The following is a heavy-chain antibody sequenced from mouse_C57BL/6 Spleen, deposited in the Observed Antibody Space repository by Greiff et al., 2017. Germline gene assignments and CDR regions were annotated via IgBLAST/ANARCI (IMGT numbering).Heavy chain of an antibody. CDR2: IWSGGST. D-gene: IGHD2-14*01. CDR3: ARSGEKVRPYYYAMDY. CDR1: GFSLTSYG. J-gene: IGHJ4*01. Sequence: QVQLKQSGPGLVQPSQSLSITCTVSGFSLTSYGVHWVRQSPGKGLEWLGVIWSGGSTDYNAAFISRLSISKDNSKSQVFFKMNSLQADDTAIYYCARSGEKVRPYYYAMDYWGQGTSVTVSS. V-gene: IGHV2-2*01.